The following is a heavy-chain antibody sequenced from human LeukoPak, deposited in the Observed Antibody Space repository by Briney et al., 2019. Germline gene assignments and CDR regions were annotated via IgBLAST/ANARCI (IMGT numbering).Heavy chain of an antibody. CDR1: GGSISTNY. CDR2: IYYSGIT. Sequence: PSETLSLTCTVSGGSISTNYWSWIRQPPGRGLEWIGYIYYSGITDYSPSLKSRVTISIAPSKKQFSLKLSTVTAADTAVYYCARWEASRVAFDIWGQGTLVTVSS. D-gene: IGHD1-26*01. CDR3: ARWEASRVAFDI. J-gene: IGHJ3*02. V-gene: IGHV4-59*01.